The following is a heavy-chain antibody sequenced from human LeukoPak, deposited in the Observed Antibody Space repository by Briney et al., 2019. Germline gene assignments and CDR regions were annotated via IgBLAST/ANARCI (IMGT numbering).Heavy chain of an antibody. Sequence: GGSLRLSCAASGFTLSSYGMHWVRQAPGKGLEWVAFIRYDGSNKYYADSVKCRFTISRDNSKNTLYLQMNSLRAEDTAVYYCAKDPGSSSLMDHFDYWGQGTLVTVSS. J-gene: IGHJ4*02. CDR1: GFTLSSYG. D-gene: IGHD6-13*01. CDR3: AKDPGSSSLMDHFDY. V-gene: IGHV3-30*02. CDR2: IRYDGSNK.